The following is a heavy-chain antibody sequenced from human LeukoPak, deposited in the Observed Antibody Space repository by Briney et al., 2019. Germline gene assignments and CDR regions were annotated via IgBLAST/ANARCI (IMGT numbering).Heavy chain of an antibody. V-gene: IGHV4-34*01. CDR3: ARGRTYYYDTSGYYPSIYYGMDV. D-gene: IGHD3-22*01. Sequence: SETLSLTCAVSGGSFSGYYWYWLRQPPGKGLEWIGEINHGESTNYNPSLKSRATLSVDTSKNQFSLKLTSETAADTAVYYCARGRTYYYDTSGYYPSIYYGMDVWGQGTTVIVSS. J-gene: IGHJ6*02. CDR1: GGSFSGYY. CDR2: INHGEST.